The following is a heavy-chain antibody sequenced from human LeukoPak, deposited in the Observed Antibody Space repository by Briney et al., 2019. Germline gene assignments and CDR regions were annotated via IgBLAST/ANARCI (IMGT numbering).Heavy chain of an antibody. CDR2: ISGSGGST. J-gene: IGHJ4*02. D-gene: IGHD6-19*01. CDR3: AKGVAVNYYFDF. Sequence: GGSLRLSCAASGFTFSSYSMNWVRQAPGKGLEWVSAISGSGGSTYYAGSVKGRFTISRDNSKNTLYLQMNSLGAEDTAVYYCAKGVAVNYYFDFWGQGTLVTVSS. V-gene: IGHV3-23*01. CDR1: GFTFSSYS.